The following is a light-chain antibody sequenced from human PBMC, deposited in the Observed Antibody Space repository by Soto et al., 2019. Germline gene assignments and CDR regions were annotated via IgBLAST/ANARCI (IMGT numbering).Light chain of an antibody. CDR2: DVT. CDR3: TSYTTSSTLV. CDR1: SSDIGTYNS. Sequence: QSALTQPASVSGSPGQSITISCTGTSSDIGTYNSVSWYQQHAGKVPKLMIYDVTNRPSGVSDRFSGSKSGNTASLTISGLRAADEADYYCTSYTTSSTLVFGGGTKVTVL. V-gene: IGLV2-14*01. J-gene: IGLJ2*01.